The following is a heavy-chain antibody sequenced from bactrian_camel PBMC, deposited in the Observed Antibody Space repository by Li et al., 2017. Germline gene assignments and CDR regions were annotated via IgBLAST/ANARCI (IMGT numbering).Heavy chain of an antibody. CDR2: IDSDGTI. CDR3: AAGTRIIVGDYCDGITT. D-gene: IGHD3*01. Sequence: DVQLVESGGGSVQAGGSLRLSCGYTYNGGDMAWFRQAPGKEREGVAGIDSDGTISYTDSVKGRFTISQDNAKNIIYLQMSSLTPDDTAMYYCAAGTRIIVGDYCDGITTWGQGTQVTVS. CDR1: YTYNGGD. V-gene: IGHV3S10*01. J-gene: IGHJ6*01.